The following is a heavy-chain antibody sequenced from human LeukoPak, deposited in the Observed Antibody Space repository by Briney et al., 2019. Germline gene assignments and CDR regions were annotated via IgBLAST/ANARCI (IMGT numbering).Heavy chain of an antibody. J-gene: IGHJ4*02. Sequence: ASVKVSCKASGYTFTGYYMHWVRQAPGQGLEWMGWINPNSGGTNYAQKFQGRVTMTTDKSTSTAYMELRSLRSDDTAVYYCARVDYSSSWYVDYWGQGTLVTVSS. V-gene: IGHV1-2*02. CDR3: ARVDYSSSWYVDY. CDR2: INPNSGGT. D-gene: IGHD6-13*01. CDR1: GYTFTGYY.